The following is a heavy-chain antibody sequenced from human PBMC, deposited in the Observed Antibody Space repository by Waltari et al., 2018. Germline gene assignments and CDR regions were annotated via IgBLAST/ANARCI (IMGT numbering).Heavy chain of an antibody. J-gene: IGHJ3*02. D-gene: IGHD3-10*01. CDR3: ASGRVSPWFGELGGDAFDI. CDR1: GGSIRSGRFY. Sequence: QVQLQESGPGLVKPSQTLPLTCTVYGGSIRSGRFYWSWLRQHPGKGLEWIGYIYHSGSTDYNPSLKSRVTISVDTSKNQFSLRLSSVTAADTAVYYCASGRVSPWFGELGGDAFDIWGQGTMVTVSS. V-gene: IGHV4-31*03. CDR2: IYHSGST.